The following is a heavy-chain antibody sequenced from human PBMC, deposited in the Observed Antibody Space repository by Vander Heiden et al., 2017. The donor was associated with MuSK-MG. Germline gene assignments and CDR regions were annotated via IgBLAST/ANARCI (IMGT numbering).Heavy chain of an antibody. CDR3: AKDIGLYYYYMDV. CDR2: ISWNSGSI. D-gene: IGHD3-10*01. J-gene: IGHJ6*03. Sequence: EVQLVESGGGLVQPGRSLRLSCAASGFTFDDYAMHWVRQAPGKGLEWVSGISWNSGSIGYADSVKGRFTISRDNAKNSLYLQMNSLRAEDTALYYCAKDIGLYYYYMDVWGKGTTVTVSS. CDR1: GFTFDDYA. V-gene: IGHV3-9*01.